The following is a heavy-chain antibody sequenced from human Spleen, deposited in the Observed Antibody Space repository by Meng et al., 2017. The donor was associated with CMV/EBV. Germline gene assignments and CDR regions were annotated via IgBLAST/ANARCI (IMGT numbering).Heavy chain of an antibody. CDR3: ARGLTMVRGVSQLYYYYYGMDV. CDR1: GGTFSSYT. V-gene: IGHV1-69*02. Sequence: SVKVSCKASGGTFSSYTISWVRQAPGQGLEWMGRIIPILGIANYAQKFQGRVTITTDESTSTAYMELSSLRSEDTAVYYCARGLTMVRGVSQLYYYYYGMDVWGQGTTVTVSS. J-gene: IGHJ6*02. D-gene: IGHD3-10*01. CDR2: IIPILGIA.